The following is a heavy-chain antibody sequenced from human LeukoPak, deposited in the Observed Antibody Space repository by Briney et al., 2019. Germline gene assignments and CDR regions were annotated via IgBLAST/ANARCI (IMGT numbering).Heavy chain of an antibody. V-gene: IGHV3-21*01. CDR2: ITISSNYI. Sequence: GGSLRLSCDASGFSLRTCSMNWVRQAPGKGLEWVSSITISSNYIYYADSLKGRFTISRDNAKNSLYLQMNDLRVEDTALYFCTREGHGDGFSSGYSYFGMDVWGQGTTVTVSS. CDR1: GFSLRTCS. J-gene: IGHJ6*02. CDR3: TREGHGDGFSSGYSYFGMDV. D-gene: IGHD3/OR15-3a*01.